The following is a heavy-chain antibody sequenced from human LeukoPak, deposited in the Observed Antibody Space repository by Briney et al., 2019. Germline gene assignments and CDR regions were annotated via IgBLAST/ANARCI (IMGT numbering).Heavy chain of an antibody. J-gene: IGHJ4*02. CDR1: GFTFSSYG. V-gene: IGHV3-30*02. D-gene: IGHD3-10*01. CDR3: ARGSPYYYGSGIPGY. Sequence: GGSLRLSCAASGFTFSSYGMHWVRQAPGKGLEWVAFIRYDGSNKYYADSVKGRFTISRDNSKNTLYLQMNSLRAEDTAVYYCARGSPYYYGSGIPGYWGQGTLVTVSS. CDR2: IRYDGSNK.